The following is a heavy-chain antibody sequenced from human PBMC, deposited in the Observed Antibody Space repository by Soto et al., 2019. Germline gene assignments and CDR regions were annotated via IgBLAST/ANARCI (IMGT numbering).Heavy chain of an antibody. CDR3: ARERDLPRYGMDV. CDR1: GGSISSSSYY. Sequence: SETLSLTCTVSGGSISSSSYYWGWIRQPPGKGLEWIGSIYYSGSTYYNPSLKSRVTISVDTSKNQFSLKLSSVTAADTAVYYCARERDLPRYGMDVWGQGTTDTVSS. CDR2: IYYSGST. V-gene: IGHV4-39*02. J-gene: IGHJ6*02.